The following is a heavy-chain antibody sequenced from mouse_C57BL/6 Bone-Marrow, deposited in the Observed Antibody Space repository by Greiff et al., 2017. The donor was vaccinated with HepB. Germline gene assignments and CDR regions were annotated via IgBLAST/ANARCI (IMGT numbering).Heavy chain of an antibody. Sequence: QVQLQQPGAELVMPGASVKLSCKASGYTFTSYWMHWVKQRPGQGLEWIGEIDPSDSYTNYNQKFKGKSTLTVDKSSSTAYMQLSSLTSEDSAVYYCARDRGGGGNYGFAYWGQGTLVTVSA. V-gene: IGHV1-69*01. J-gene: IGHJ3*01. CDR1: GYTFTSYW. D-gene: IGHD2-1*01. CDR2: IDPSDSYT. CDR3: ARDRGGGGNYGFAY.